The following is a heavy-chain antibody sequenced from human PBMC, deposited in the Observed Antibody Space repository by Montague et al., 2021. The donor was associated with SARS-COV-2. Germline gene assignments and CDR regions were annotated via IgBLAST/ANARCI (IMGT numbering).Heavy chain of an antibody. J-gene: IGHJ2*01. V-gene: IGHV6-1*01. CDR1: GDSVSSNIAT. CDR3: ARACCGGDCYFYWYFDL. D-gene: IGHD2-21*02. CDR2: TYCRSKWYN. Sequence: CAISGDSVSSNIATWNWIRQSPSRGLEWLGRTYCRSKWYNDYAVSVKSRVIINPDTSNNRISLRLNSVTPEDTAVYYCARACCGGDCYFYWYFDLWGRGTLVTVSS.